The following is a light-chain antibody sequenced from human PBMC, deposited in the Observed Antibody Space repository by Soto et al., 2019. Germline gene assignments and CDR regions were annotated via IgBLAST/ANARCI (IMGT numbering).Light chain of an antibody. CDR1: QTISSW. Sequence: DIQMTQSPSTLSGSVGDRVTITCRASQTISSWLAWYQQKPGKAPKLLIYKASNLQSGVPSRFSGSGSGTEFTLTISSLQPDDFATYYCQHYNSYSDAFGQGTKVELK. J-gene: IGKJ1*01. CDR3: QHYNSYSDA. CDR2: KAS. V-gene: IGKV1-5*03.